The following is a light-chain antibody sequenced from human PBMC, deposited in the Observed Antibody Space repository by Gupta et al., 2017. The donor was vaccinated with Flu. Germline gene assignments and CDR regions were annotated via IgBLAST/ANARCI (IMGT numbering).Light chain of an antibody. CDR3: GTWDSSLSAGGV. J-gene: IGLJ2*01. CDR1: SSNIGNNY. Sequence: QSVLTQPPSVSAAPGQKVTIPCSGSSSNIGNNYVSWYQQLPGTAPKLLIYDNNKRPSGIPDRFSGSKSGTSATLGITGLQTGDEADYYCGTWDSSLSAGGVFGGGTKLT. CDR2: DNN. V-gene: IGLV1-51*01.